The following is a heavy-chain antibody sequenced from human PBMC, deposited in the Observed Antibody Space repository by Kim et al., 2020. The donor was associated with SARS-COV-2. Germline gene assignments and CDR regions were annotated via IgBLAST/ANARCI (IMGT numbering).Heavy chain of an antibody. J-gene: IGHJ4*02. Sequence: ASVKVSCKPSGYTFASIGISWVRQAPGQGLERMGWTSADNGNTNYAQKLKGRLTMTTDTSTSKVYMELRSLRSDDKARYYCARSGPSQTGIDYWGQGTLV. CDR3: ARSGPSQTGIDY. V-gene: IGHV1-18*01. CDR1: GYTFASIG. CDR2: TSADNGNT.